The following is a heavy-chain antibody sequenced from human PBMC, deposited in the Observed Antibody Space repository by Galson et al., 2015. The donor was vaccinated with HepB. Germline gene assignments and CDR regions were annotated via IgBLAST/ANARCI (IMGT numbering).Heavy chain of an antibody. CDR3: AKEGRNGYFGVYGGFDV. CDR1: GSTFRSYA. CDR2: ISGSGGNT. J-gene: IGHJ3*01. Sequence: SLRLSCAASGSTFRSYAMTWVRQAPGRGLDWVSRISGSGGNTSYTASVKGRFTISRDNSKNTLFLQMKSLRVEDTAVYFCAKEGRNGYFGVYGGFDVWGHGTLVTVSS. D-gene: IGHD3-22*01. V-gene: IGHV3-23*01.